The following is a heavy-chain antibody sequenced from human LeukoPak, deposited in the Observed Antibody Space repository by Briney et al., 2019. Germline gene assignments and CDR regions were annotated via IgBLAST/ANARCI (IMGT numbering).Heavy chain of an antibody. V-gene: IGHV1-2*02. CDR2: INPNSGDT. Sequence: ASVKVSCKAPGYTFTGYYLHWVRQAPGQGLEWMGWINPNSGDTNYAQKFQGRVTLTRDTSISTAYMELARLRSDDTAVYYCARDQTYTSAWYDEGGYYFDYWGQGTLVTVSS. J-gene: IGHJ4*02. CDR1: GYTFTGYY. CDR3: ARDQTYTSAWYDEGGYYFDY. D-gene: IGHD6-19*01.